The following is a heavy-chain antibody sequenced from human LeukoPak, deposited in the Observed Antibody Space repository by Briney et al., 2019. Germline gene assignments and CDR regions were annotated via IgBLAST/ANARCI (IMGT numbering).Heavy chain of an antibody. CDR1: GFTFSSYS. CDR3: AGGQGFLIDY. J-gene: IGHJ4*02. CDR2: IKQDGSAK. V-gene: IGHV3-7*01. Sequence: GGSLRLSCAASGFTFSSYSMNWVRQAPGKGLEWVANIKQDGSAKYYVDSVKGRLTISRDNAKSLLYLQMNSLRAEDAAVYYCAGGQGFLIDYWGQGTLVTVSS. D-gene: IGHD3-3*01.